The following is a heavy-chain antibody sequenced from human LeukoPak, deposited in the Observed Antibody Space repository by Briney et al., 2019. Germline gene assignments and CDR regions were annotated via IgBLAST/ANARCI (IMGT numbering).Heavy chain of an antibody. D-gene: IGHD3-16*02. J-gene: IGHJ4*02. CDR3: AREHYDYVWGNDRYIDY. CDR2: MNPHSGDA. Sequence: ASVKVSCKTSGYTFTTYDINWVRQATREKLEWMGWMNPHSGDAGYTHKFQGRVTMTRNTSRSTAFMELSRLRADDTAVYYCAREHYDYVWGNDRYIDYWGQGTLVTVSS. CDR1: GYTFTTYD. V-gene: IGHV1-8*01.